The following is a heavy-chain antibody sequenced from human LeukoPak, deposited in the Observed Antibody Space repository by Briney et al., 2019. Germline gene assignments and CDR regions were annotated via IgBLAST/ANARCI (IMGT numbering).Heavy chain of an antibody. D-gene: IGHD7-27*01. CDR2: ISSSGSTI. Sequence: SGGSLRLSCAASRFTFSNYEMNWVRQAPGKGLEWVSYISSSGSTIYYADSVKGRFTISRDNAKNSLYLQMNSLRAEDTAVYYCARDWGRGAFFDYWGQGTLVTVSS. CDR3: ARDWGRGAFFDY. CDR1: RFTFSNYE. V-gene: IGHV3-48*03. J-gene: IGHJ4*02.